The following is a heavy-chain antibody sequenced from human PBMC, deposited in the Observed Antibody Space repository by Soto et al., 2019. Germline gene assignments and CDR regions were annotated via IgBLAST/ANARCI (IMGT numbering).Heavy chain of an antibody. CDR1: RATCLSDG. J-gene: IGHJ4*01. Sequence: VSSPAVRATCLSDGRRWLGQPAREGLEWMGGIIPIFGTANYAQKFQGRVTITADESTSTAYMELSSLRSEDTAVYYCARQPIVVVPADTLYFDYWGHGKPVTASS. CDR3: ARQPIVVVPADTLYFDY. CDR2: IIPIFGTA. D-gene: IGHD2-2*01. V-gene: IGHV1-69*01.